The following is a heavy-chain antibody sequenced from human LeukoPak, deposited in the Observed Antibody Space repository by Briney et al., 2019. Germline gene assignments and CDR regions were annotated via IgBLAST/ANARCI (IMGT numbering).Heavy chain of an antibody. V-gene: IGHV3-30*04. Sequence: GGSLRLSCAASGFTFNNYAIHWVRQAPGKGLEGVAVISYDGNKKYYADPVRGRFTISRDNSNYTLFLHMNSLRAEDTAVYYCARGRGSTSSYFDYWGQGTLVTVSS. CDR3: ARGRGSTSSYFDY. CDR2: ISYDGNKK. J-gene: IGHJ4*02. D-gene: IGHD2-2*01. CDR1: GFTFNNYA.